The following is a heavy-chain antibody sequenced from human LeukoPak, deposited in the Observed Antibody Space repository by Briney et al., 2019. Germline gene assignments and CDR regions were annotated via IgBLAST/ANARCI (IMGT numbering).Heavy chain of an antibody. CDR3: VRDLVLVWTPGDDFDF. D-gene: IGHD3-16*01. V-gene: IGHV3-74*01. CDR2: INEDATTI. Sequence: GGSLRLSCAASGFAFSAYWMHWVRQAPGKGLEWVSRINEDATTITYADSVKGRFIISRDNSKKSLYLQMNNLRAEDTAVYYCVRDLVLVWTPGDDFDFWGQGTLVIVSS. J-gene: IGHJ4*02. CDR1: GFAFSAYW.